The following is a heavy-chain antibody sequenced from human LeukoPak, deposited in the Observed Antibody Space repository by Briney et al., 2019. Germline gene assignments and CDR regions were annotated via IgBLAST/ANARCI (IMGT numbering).Heavy chain of an antibody. V-gene: IGHV3-23*01. J-gene: IGHJ6*03. CDR2: ISGSGGST. D-gene: IGHD1/OR15-1a*01. CDR3: AKGADSPNKYYYYYYMDV. CDR1: GFTFSSYA. Sequence: PGGSLRLSCAASGFTFSSYAMSWVRQAPGKGLEWVSAISGSGGSTYYADSVKGRFTISRDNSKNTLYLQMNSLRAEDTAVYYCAKGADSPNKYYYYYYMDVWGKGTTVTVSS.